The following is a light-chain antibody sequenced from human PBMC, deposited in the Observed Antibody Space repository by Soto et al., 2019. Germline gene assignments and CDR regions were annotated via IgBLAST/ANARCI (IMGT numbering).Light chain of an antibody. Sequence: QSALTQPRSVSGSPGQSVTISCTGASTDVSAYNYVSWYQQHPGKAPKLMIYDVSKQPSGVPDRFSGSKSGNTASLTISGLQAEDEADYFCCSYAGSYTFVVFGGGTQLTVL. J-gene: IGLJ2*01. CDR3: CSYAGSYTFVV. CDR2: DVS. V-gene: IGLV2-11*01. CDR1: STDVSAYNY.